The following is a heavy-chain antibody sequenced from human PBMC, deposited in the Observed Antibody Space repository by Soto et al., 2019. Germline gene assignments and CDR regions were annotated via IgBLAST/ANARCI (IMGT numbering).Heavy chain of an antibody. CDR2: INPNSGGT. CDR3: ARELTGTTYLYY. D-gene: IGHD1-20*01. Sequence: ASVNVSCKASGYTFTGYYMHLVRQAPGQGLEWMGWINPNSGGTNYAQKFQGWVTMTRDTSISTAYMELSRLRSDDTAVYYCARELTGTTYLYYWGQGTLVTVSS. J-gene: IGHJ4*02. V-gene: IGHV1-2*04. CDR1: GYTFTGYY.